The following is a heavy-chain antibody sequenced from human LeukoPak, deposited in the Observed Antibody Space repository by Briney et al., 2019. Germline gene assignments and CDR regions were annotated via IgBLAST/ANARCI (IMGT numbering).Heavy chain of an antibody. CDR2: ISYDGSNK. J-gene: IGHJ4*02. CDR3: ARDPTQGGSGGDLDY. V-gene: IGHV3-30*04. Sequence: GGSLRLSCAASGFTFNSHAIHWVRQAPGKGLEWVTVISYDGSNKYYADSVKGRFTISRDNSKNTLYLQMNSLRVEDTAVYYCARDPTQGGSGGDLDYWGQGILVTVSS. CDR1: GFTFNSHA. D-gene: IGHD3-10*01.